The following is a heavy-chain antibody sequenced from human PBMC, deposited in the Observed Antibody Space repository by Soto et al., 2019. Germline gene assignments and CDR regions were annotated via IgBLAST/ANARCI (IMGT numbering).Heavy chain of an antibody. CDR1: GFTFSSYA. Sequence: QVQLVESGGGVVQPGRSLRLSCAASGFTFSSYAMHWVRQAPGKGLEWVAVISYDGSNKYYADSVKGRFTISRDNXKXTXXLQMNSLRAEDTAVYYCARANSSDHLYYYYYGMDVWGQGTTVTVSS. CDR3: ARANSSDHLYYYYYGMDV. J-gene: IGHJ6*02. V-gene: IGHV3-30-3*01. CDR2: ISYDGSNK. D-gene: IGHD6-25*01.